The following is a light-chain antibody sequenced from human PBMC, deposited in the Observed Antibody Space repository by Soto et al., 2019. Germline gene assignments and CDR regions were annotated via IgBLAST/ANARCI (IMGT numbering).Light chain of an antibody. CDR3: QQYCTTPLT. CDR1: QSVLYSSYNKDF. J-gene: IGKJ4*01. Sequence: DIVMTQSPDSLAVSLGERATINCKSSQSVLYSSYNKDFLAWYQQKPGQPPKLLIYWASTREAGVPDRFSGGGSGTDFTLTISRLQAEDVAVYYCQQYCTTPLTFGGRTKVEIK. V-gene: IGKV4-1*01. CDR2: WAS.